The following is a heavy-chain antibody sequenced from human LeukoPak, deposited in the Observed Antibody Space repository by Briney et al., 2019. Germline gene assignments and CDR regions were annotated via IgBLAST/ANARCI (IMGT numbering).Heavy chain of an antibody. Sequence: PGGSLRLSCAASGFTFSSYAMHWVRQAPGKGLEWVAVISYDGSNKYYADSVKGRFTISRDNSKNTLYLQMNSPRAEDTAVYYCARAGDFWSGSDDAFDIWGQGTMVTVSS. D-gene: IGHD3-3*01. J-gene: IGHJ3*02. CDR2: ISYDGSNK. CDR3: ARAGDFWSGSDDAFDI. V-gene: IGHV3-30-3*01. CDR1: GFTFSSYA.